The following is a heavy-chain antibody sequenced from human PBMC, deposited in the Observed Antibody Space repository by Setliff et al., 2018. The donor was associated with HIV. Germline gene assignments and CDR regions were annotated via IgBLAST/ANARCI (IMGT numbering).Heavy chain of an antibody. CDR1: GGSLNDFY. CDR2: VPHGGDT. V-gene: IGHV4-34*01. CDR3: SRGRIDTLFYSFYYMDV. J-gene: IGHJ6*03. D-gene: IGHD3-10*01. Sequence: SETLSLTCAVYGGSLNDFYWAWIRQSPTGGLEWIGGVPHGGDTTYHPSLESRVTISRDTSRKQFSLNLSSVTAADTAVYYCSRGRIDTLFYSFYYMDVWGKGTTVTV.